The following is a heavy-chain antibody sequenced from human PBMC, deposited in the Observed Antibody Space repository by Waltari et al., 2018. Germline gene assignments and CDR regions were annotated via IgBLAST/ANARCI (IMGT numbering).Heavy chain of an antibody. V-gene: IGHV1-2*02. Sequence: QVQLVQSGTEVKKPGASVKVSCQASGYSFTDYHIHWVRQTPGQGLEWLGWINPKNGDTGYAQNFLGRVTMTRDTSINTVYMDLSGLRSDDTAVFYCARDPGPIVGAPDYWGQGTLVTVSS. CDR1: GYSFTDYH. CDR2: INPKNGDT. CDR3: ARDPGPIVGAPDY. J-gene: IGHJ4*02. D-gene: IGHD1-26*01.